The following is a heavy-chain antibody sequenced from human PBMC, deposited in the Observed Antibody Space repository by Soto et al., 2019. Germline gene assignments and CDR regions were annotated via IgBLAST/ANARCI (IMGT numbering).Heavy chain of an antibody. CDR3: ARERSAAGTGWFDP. J-gene: IGHJ5*02. Sequence: QVQLVQSGAEVKKPGASVKVSCKASGYTFTSYDINWVRQATGQGLEWMGWMNPNSGNTDYAQKFQGRVTRTRNTSVGTAYMELSSLRSEDTAVYYCARERSAAGTGWFDPWGQGTLVTVSS. D-gene: IGHD6-13*01. CDR2: MNPNSGNT. V-gene: IGHV1-8*01. CDR1: GYTFTSYD.